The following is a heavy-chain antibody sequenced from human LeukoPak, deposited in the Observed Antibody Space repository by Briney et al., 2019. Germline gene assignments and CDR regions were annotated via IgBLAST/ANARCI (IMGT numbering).Heavy chain of an antibody. J-gene: IGHJ4*02. CDR1: GYTFTSYG. D-gene: IGHD6-6*01. Sequence: GASVKVSCKASGYTFTSYGISWVRQAPGQGLEWMGWISAYKGNTNYAQKLQGRVTMTTDTSTSTAYMELRSLRSGDTAVYYCARDADIEVGYSSSSSSDYWGQGTLVTVSS. V-gene: IGHV1-18*01. CDR2: ISAYKGNT. CDR3: ARDADIEVGYSSSSSSDY.